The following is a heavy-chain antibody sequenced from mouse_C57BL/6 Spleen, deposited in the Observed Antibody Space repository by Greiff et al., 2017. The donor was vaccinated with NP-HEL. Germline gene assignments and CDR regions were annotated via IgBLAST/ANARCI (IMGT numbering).Heavy chain of an antibody. CDR2: IDPEDGET. D-gene: IGHD1-1*01. Sequence: VHVKQSGAELVKPGASVKLSCTASGFNIKDYYMHWVKQRTEQGLEWIGRIDPEDGETKYAPKFPGKATITADTSSNTAYLQLSSLTSEDTAVYYCARGLLRYGDAMDYWGQGTSVTVSS. CDR3: ARGLLRYGDAMDY. J-gene: IGHJ4*01. CDR1: GFNIKDYY. V-gene: IGHV14-2*01.